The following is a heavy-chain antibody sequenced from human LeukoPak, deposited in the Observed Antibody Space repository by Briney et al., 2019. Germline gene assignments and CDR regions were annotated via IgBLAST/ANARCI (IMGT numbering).Heavy chain of an antibody. CDR3: TRQGLN. CDR1: GFTFSGST. J-gene: IGHJ4*02. CDR2: IRSKLNSYAT. V-gene: IGHV3-73*01. Sequence: SGGSLRLSCAASGFTFSGSTIHWVRQASGKGLEWVGRIRSKLNSYATAYTASVQGRFAISRDDSKNTAYLRINSLKTEDAAVYYCTRQGLNWGQGTLVTVSS.